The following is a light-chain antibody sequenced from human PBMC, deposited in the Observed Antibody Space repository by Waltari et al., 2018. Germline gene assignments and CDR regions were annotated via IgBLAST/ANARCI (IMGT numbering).Light chain of an antibody. Sequence: DIQMTQSPSTLSASVGDRVTFTCRASESIGTSLAWYQQKSGKAPKLLIYHASTLEGGVPSRFSDSGSGTDFTLTISSLQPDDFATHFCQQYYTYSLWAFGQGTKVETK. CDR1: ESIGTS. J-gene: IGKJ1*01. V-gene: IGKV1-5*01. CDR3: QQYYTYSLWA. CDR2: HAS.